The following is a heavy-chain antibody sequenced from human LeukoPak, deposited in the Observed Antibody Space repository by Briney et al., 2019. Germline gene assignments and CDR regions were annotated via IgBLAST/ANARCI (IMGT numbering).Heavy chain of an antibody. CDR3: AKEGSNGDFDY. D-gene: IGHD1-26*01. J-gene: IGHJ4*02. Sequence: GGSLRLSCAASGFTFSSYDMHWVRQAPGKGLEWVTVISYDGSNKYYGDSVKGRFTISRDNSKNTLYLKMNRLRAEDTAVYYCAKEGSNGDFDYWGQGTLVTVSS. CDR1: GFTFSSYD. CDR2: ISYDGSNK. V-gene: IGHV3-30*18.